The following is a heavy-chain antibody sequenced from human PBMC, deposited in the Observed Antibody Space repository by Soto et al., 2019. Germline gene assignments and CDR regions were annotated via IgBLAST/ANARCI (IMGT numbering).Heavy chain of an antibody. V-gene: IGHV1-18*01. J-gene: IGHJ6*02. D-gene: IGHD3-22*01. Sequence: GASVKVSCKASGYTFTSYGISWVRQAPGQGLEWMGWISAYNGNTNYAQKLQGRVTMTTDTSTSTAYMELRSLRSDDTAVYYCASPAPAYYDSSGYYFNYYYYYGMDVWGQGTTVTVSS. CDR1: GYTFTSYG. CDR3: ASPAPAYYDSSGYYFNYYYYYGMDV. CDR2: ISAYNGNT.